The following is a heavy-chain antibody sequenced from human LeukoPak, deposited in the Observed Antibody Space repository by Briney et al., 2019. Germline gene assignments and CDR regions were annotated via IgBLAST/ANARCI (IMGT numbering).Heavy chain of an antibody. CDR1: GYTFTSYY. D-gene: IGHD4-17*01. J-gene: IGHJ6*02. CDR3: ARDIRTVTPRYGMDV. CDR2: INPSGGST. V-gene: IGHV1-46*01. Sequence: GASVKVSCKASGYTFTSYYMHWVRQAPGQGLEWMGIINPSGGSTSYAQKFQGRVTMTRDTSTSTVYMELSSLRSEDTAVYYCARDIRTVTPRYGMDVWGQGTTVTVSS.